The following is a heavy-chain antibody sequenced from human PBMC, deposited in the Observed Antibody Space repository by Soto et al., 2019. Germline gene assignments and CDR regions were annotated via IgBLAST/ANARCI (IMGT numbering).Heavy chain of an antibody. J-gene: IGHJ6*02. V-gene: IGHV1-69*01. CDR1: GGTFSSHA. Sequence: QVQLVQSGAEVKKPGSSVKVSCKASGGTFSSHAISWVRQAPGQGLEWMGGIIPIFGTANYAQKFQGRVTSTAEQSTSPAYLELSSLRSEDTDVYYCAWGPSQYYYGSGSYQDHYYYYGMDVWGQGTTVTVSS. D-gene: IGHD3-10*01. CDR3: AWGPSQYYYGSGSYQDHYYYYGMDV. CDR2: IIPIFGTA.